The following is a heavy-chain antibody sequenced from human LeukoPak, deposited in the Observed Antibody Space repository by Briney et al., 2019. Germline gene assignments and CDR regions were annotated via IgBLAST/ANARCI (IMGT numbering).Heavy chain of an antibody. V-gene: IGHV2-70*11. CDR2: IDWDDDK. D-gene: IGHD6-13*01. Sequence: ASGPALVKPTQPLTLTCTFSGFSLRTRGMCVSWIRQPPGKALEWLARIDWDDDKYYSTSLKTRLTISKDTSKNQVVLTMTNMDPVDTATYYCARIMYSSSPLPDYWGQGTLVTVSS. CDR1: GFSLRTRGMC. CDR3: ARIMYSSSPLPDY. J-gene: IGHJ4*02.